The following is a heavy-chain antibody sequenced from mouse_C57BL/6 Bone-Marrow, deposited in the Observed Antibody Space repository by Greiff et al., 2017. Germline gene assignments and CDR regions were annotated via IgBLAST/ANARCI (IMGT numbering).Heavy chain of an antibody. D-gene: IGHD2-1*01. J-gene: IGHJ4*01. V-gene: IGHV14-4*01. CDR2: IDPENGDT. CDR3: MGLEDPVYGNYYYYARDY. Sequence: VQLQQSGAELVRPGASVKLSCTASGFNIKDDYMHWVKQRPEQGLEWIGWIDPENGDTEYASKFQGKATITADTSSNTAYLQLSSLTSEDTAVYYCMGLEDPVYGNYYYYARDYWGQGTSVTVSS. CDR1: GFNIKDDY.